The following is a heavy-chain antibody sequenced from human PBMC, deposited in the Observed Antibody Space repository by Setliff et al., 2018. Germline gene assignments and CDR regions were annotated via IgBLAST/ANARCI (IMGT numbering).Heavy chain of an antibody. Sequence: PSETLSLTCSVSGASNSNYYWSWIRQPPGKGLEWIGYIYSSGSTNYNPSLKSRVAISRDTSTNQLALELRSVSTADTAVDDCAREPPRTGGYYYFDVWGEGTTVTVSS. CDR1: GASNSNYY. CDR2: IYSSGST. D-gene: IGHD2-2*01. V-gene: IGHV4-4*08. CDR3: AREPPRTGGYYYFDV. J-gene: IGHJ6*03.